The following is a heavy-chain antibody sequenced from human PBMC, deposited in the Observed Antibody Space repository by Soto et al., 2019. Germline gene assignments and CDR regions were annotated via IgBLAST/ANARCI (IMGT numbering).Heavy chain of an antibody. CDR3: VTDYDAKGWGTY. V-gene: IGHV3-7*04. D-gene: IGHD3-16*01. CDR2: INEDGSEK. CDR1: GFSFTSYW. Sequence: EVQLVESGGGLVQPEGSLRLSCAASGFSFTSYWMDWVRQAPGKGLEWVAMINEDGSEKYYVDSVKGRFTISRDNAKNSLYLEMDSLRAEDTAVYYCVTDYDAKGWGTYWGQGTLVTVSS. J-gene: IGHJ4*02.